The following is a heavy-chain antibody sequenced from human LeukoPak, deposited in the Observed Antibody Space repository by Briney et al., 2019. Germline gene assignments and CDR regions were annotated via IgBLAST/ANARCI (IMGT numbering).Heavy chain of an antibody. CDR1: GGSISSYY. CDR3: ARSRYSSGWYYI. Sequence: SETLSLTCTVSGGSISSYYWSWIRQPPGKGLEWIGEINHSGSTNYNPSLKSRVTISVDTSKNQLSLKLCSVTAADTAVYYCARSRYSSGWYYIWGQGTMVTVSS. CDR2: INHSGST. J-gene: IGHJ3*02. D-gene: IGHD6-19*01. V-gene: IGHV4-34*01.